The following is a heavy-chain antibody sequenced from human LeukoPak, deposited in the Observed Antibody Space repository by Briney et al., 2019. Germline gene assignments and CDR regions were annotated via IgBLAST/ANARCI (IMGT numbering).Heavy chain of an antibody. V-gene: IGHV3-48*01. CDR1: GFSFSSNS. CDR3: ARNYREPYYYYYYMDV. CDR2: ISGSSSTI. D-gene: IGHD1-7*01. J-gene: IGHJ6*03. Sequence: PGGSLRLSCAASGFSFSSNSMNWVRQAPGKGLEWVSYISGSSSTIYYADSVKGRFTISRDNAKNSLYLQMNSLRAEDTAVYYCARNYREPYYYYYYMDVWGKGTTVTVSS.